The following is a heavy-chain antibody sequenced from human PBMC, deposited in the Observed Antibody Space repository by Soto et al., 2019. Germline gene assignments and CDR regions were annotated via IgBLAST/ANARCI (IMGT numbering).Heavy chain of an antibody. Sequence: QVQLVESGGGVVQPGRSLRLSCAASGFTFSSYGMHWVRQAPGKGLEWVAVISYDGSNKYYADSVKGRFTISRDNSKNTRYLQMNSLRAEDTAVYYCAKVGITMVRGVTGIYYYYGMDVWGQGTTVTVSS. D-gene: IGHD3-10*01. J-gene: IGHJ6*02. V-gene: IGHV3-30*18. CDR2: ISYDGSNK. CDR1: GFTFSSYG. CDR3: AKVGITMVRGVTGIYYYYGMDV.